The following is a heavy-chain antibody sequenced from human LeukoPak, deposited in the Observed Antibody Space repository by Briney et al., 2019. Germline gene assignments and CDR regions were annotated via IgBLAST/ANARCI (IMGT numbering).Heavy chain of an antibody. CDR1: GGTFSGYY. CDR2: INHSGDT. CDR3: ARDPHCSSTNCPFDF. J-gene: IGHJ4*02. Sequence: SVTLSLNCAGYGGTFSGYYWSWIRQPPGKGLEWIGEINHSGDTNYNPSLRSRVTMSLEKSKNQFSLKLSSVTAADTAVYYCARDPHCSSTNCPFDFWGQGTLVIVSS. D-gene: IGHD2-2*01. V-gene: IGHV4-34*01.